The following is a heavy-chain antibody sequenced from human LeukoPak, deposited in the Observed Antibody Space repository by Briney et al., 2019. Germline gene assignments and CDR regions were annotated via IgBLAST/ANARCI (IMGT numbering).Heavy chain of an antibody. CDR2: ISEAI. D-gene: IGHD4-17*01. Sequence: PGGSLRLSCIASGFVFSRDNMNWVRRAPGKGLEWVAHISEAIYYADPVQGRFTISRDNAKNSLYLQMSNLRAEDTAVYYCATRRYGDYTGHAFDIWGQGTVVTVSS. J-gene: IGHJ3*02. V-gene: IGHV3-48*04. CDR3: ATRRYGDYTGHAFDI. CDR1: GFVFSRDN.